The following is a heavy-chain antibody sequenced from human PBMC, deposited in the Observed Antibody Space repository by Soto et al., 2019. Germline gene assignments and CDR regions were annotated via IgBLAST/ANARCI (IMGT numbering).Heavy chain of an antibody. CDR3: VRVRCGVPSCEGRDGFVP. CDR2: ILQDGDKK. CDR1: GLTFSKYA. D-gene: IGHD3-10*01. J-gene: IGHJ5*02. V-gene: IGHV3-30*03. Sequence: QMQLVESGGGVVQPGGSLRLSCAASGLTFSKYAMHWVRQAPGKGLEWVAAILQDGDKKRYADSVEGRFAISRDNSRDPLSLQMSGLGAEDSAVYYCVRVRCGVPSCEGRDGFVPWGQGTLFTGSS.